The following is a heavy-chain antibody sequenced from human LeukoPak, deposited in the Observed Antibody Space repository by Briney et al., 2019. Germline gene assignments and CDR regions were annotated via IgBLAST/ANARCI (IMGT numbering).Heavy chain of an antibody. CDR3: ARVSFGSTGTCYFDY. CDR2: IYHSGTT. Sequence: SETLSLTCAVSGGSISSNWWSWVRQPPGKGLEWIGEIYHSGTTNSNPSLKSRVTISVDTSKNQFSLKLSSVTAADTAVYYCARVSFGSTGTCYFDYWGQGTLVTVSS. V-gene: IGHV4-4*02. CDR1: GGSISSNW. D-gene: IGHD2-15*01. J-gene: IGHJ4*02.